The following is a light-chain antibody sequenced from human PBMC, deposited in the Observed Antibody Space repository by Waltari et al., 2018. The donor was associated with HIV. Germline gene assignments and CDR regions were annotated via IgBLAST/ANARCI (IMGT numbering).Light chain of an antibody. Sequence: QPALTQPPSASGSPGQSVTISCTGTSRDIGPYTYVSWYQQHPGRAPHLLIYELNKRPTVVPDRFSGDKSAHTASLTVCVLQVADEADYYCSSYAGNNNYVFGSGTRVTVL. J-gene: IGLJ1*01. CDR2: ELN. CDR1: SRDIGPYTY. V-gene: IGLV2-8*01. CDR3: SSYAGNNNYV.